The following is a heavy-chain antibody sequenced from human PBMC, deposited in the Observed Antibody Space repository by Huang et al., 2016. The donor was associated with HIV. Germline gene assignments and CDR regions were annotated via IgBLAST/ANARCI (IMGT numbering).Heavy chain of an antibody. CDR3: TRDHWYPLQNWFDL. Sequence: QVELVQSGAEVKRPGASVRVSCKAAGYIFTKYGINWVRQAPGQGLEWMGWSSAYNGNTNDAEKVQGRVTLTRDTSATTAYMELRDVTSADTAVYYCTRDHWYPLQNWFDLWGQGTLVTVSS. J-gene: IGHJ5*01. CDR2: SSAYNGNT. V-gene: IGHV1-18*01. CDR1: GYIFTKYG. D-gene: IGHD1-1*01.